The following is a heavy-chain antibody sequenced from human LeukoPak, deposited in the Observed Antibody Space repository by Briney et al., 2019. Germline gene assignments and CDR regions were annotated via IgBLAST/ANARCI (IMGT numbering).Heavy chain of an antibody. Sequence: GGSLRLSCTAPGFTFSSYAIHWIRQAPGKGLEWVALVWHDGSNRYYADSVKGRFTISRDNSKNTVYLQMNSLRAEDTAVYYCAREGHYYGSADYWGQGTLVTVSS. CDR3: AREGHYYGSADY. CDR1: GFTFSSYA. D-gene: IGHD3-10*01. J-gene: IGHJ4*02. V-gene: IGHV3-33*01. CDR2: VWHDGSNR.